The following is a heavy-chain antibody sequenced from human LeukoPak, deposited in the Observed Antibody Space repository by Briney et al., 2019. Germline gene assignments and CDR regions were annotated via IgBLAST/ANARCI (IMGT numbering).Heavy chain of an antibody. CDR2: ISSSSTYI. CDR3: AKDSFSSSWKSYYYYYGMDV. J-gene: IGHJ6*02. V-gene: IGHV3-9*01. CDR1: GFIFDDYA. D-gene: IGHD6-13*01. Sequence: PGGSLRLSCAVSGFIFDDYAMHWVRHAPGKGLEWVSSISSSSTYIYYADSVKGRFTISRDNAKNSLYLQMNSLRAEDTALYYCAKDSFSSSWKSYYYYYGMDVWGQGTTVTVSS.